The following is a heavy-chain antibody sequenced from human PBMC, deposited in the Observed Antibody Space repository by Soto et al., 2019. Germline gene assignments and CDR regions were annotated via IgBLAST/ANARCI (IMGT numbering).Heavy chain of an antibody. V-gene: IGHV1-69*01. CDR3: ASESSSPNYYYYGMDV. CDR1: GGTFSSYA. CDR2: IIPLLGTP. Sequence: QVQLVQSGAEVKKPGSSVKVSCRASGGTFSSYAVSWVRQAPGQGLEWMGVIIPLLGTPKYAQKFQGRVTITADDSARTAYMELSSLRSEDTAVYYCASESSSPNYYYYGMDVWGQGTTVTVSS. D-gene: IGHD6-6*01. J-gene: IGHJ6*02.